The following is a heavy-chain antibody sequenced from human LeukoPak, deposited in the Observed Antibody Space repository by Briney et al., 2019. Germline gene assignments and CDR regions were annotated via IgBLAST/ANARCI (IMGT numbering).Heavy chain of an antibody. CDR3: ARPIWSGCYDAFDI. CDR1: GYTFTGYY. CDR2: INPNSGGT. J-gene: IGHJ3*02. Sequence: ASVKVSCKASGYTFTGYYMHWVRQAPGQGLEWMGWINPNSGGTNYAQKFQGRVTMTRDTSISTAYMELSRLRSDDTAVYYCARPIWSGCYDAFDIWGQGTMVTVSS. V-gene: IGHV1-2*02. D-gene: IGHD3-3*01.